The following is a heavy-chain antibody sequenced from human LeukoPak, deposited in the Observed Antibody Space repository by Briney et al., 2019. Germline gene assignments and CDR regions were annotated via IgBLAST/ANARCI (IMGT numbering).Heavy chain of an antibody. D-gene: IGHD4-23*01. CDR3: ARGRPHGNDY. Sequence: GGSLRLSCAASGFTFSSYWMNWVRQAPGKGLVWVSRIASDGSSTTYADSVKGRFSISRDNAKNTLYLQMNSLRVEDTAVCYCARGRPHGNDYWGQGTLVTVSS. V-gene: IGHV3-74*01. CDR1: GFTFSSYW. J-gene: IGHJ4*02. CDR2: IASDGSST.